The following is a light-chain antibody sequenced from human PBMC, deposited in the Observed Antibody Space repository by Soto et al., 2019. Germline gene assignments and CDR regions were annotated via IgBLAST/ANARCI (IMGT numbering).Light chain of an antibody. Sequence: ESVLTQSPGTLSLSPGERATLSCRASQSVTNRYFAWYQQRPGQAPRLLIYGISNRATGIPDRFSGSGSGTDFTLTISRLEPEDFAMYYCQQYGYLVTFGGGTKVEIK. CDR1: QSVTNRY. CDR3: QQYGYLVT. CDR2: GIS. J-gene: IGKJ4*01. V-gene: IGKV3-20*01.